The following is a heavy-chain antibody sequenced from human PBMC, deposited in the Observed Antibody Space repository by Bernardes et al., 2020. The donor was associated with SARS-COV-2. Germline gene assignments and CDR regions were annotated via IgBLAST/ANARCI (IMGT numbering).Heavy chain of an antibody. D-gene: IGHD3-10*01. Sequence: SETLSLTCAVSGGSISSDDYSWSWIRQPTGKGLEWIGYIYQSGTTYYNPSLKSRVTISLDRSKTHFSLNLSSVTAADTAMYYCARGTLTSRATYYFDYWGQGTLVTVSS. CDR2: IYQSGTT. CDR3: ARGTLTSRATYYFDY. V-gene: IGHV4-30-2*01. J-gene: IGHJ4*02. CDR1: GGSISSDDYS.